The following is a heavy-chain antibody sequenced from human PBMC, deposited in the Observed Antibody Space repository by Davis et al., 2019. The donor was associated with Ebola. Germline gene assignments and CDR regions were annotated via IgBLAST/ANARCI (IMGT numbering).Heavy chain of an antibody. Sequence: GESLKISCAASGFIFSNYWMSWVRRAPGKGPEWVAIIKVDGGEKYYVDSVKGRFTISRDNAKNSLFLEMNSLRVEDTAFYYCASGDGRGRSYDMDVWGQGTTVTVSS. V-gene: IGHV3-7*03. D-gene: IGHD3/OR15-3a*01. J-gene: IGHJ6*03. CDR2: IKVDGGEK. CDR1: GFIFSNYW. CDR3: ASGDGRGRSYDMDV.